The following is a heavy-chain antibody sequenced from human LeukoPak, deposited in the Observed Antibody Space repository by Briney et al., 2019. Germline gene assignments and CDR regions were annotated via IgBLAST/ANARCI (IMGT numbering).Heavy chain of an antibody. CDR2: ISPYNGDT. V-gene: IGHV1-18*01. J-gene: IGHJ4*02. Sequence: GASVKVSCTPSGYTFTNYNLAWVRQAPGEGLEWMGWISPYNGDTNYAPKFQGRVTLTTDTSTSTGSMELRNLRPDDTAVYYCAREAADHLDYWGQGTLVTVSS. CDR3: AREAADHLDY. CDR1: GYTFTNYN.